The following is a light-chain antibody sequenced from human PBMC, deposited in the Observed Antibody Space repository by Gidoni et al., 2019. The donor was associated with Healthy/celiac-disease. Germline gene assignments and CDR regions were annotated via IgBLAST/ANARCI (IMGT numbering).Light chain of an antibody. J-gene: IGLJ2*01. CDR3: QSYDSSLSGSKVV. V-gene: IGLV1-40*01. CDR2: GNS. CDR1: SSNIGAGYD. Sequence: QSVLTQPPSVSGAPGQRVPISCTGSSSNIGAGYDVHWYQQLPGTAPKPLIYGNSNRPSGVPDRFSGSKSGTSASLAITGLQAEDEADYYCQSYDSSLSGSKVVFGGGTKLTVL.